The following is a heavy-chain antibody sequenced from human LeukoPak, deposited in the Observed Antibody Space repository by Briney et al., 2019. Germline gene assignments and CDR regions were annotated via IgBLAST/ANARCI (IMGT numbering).Heavy chain of an antibody. CDR2: INPNSGGT. Sequence: ASVKVSCKSSGYTFTGYYMHWARQAPGQGLEWMGRINPNSGGTNYAQKFRGRVTMTRDTSISTTYMELSRLRSDDTAVYYCARDPSSSWTYYFDYWGQGTLVTVSS. CDR1: GYTFTGYY. V-gene: IGHV1-2*06. D-gene: IGHD6-13*01. J-gene: IGHJ4*02. CDR3: ARDPSSSWTYYFDY.